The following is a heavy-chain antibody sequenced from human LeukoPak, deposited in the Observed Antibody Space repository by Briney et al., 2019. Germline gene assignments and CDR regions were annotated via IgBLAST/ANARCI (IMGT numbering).Heavy chain of an antibody. D-gene: IGHD2-21*02. CDR1: GFTFSNYA. CDR2: ISGSGGNT. Sequence: GGSRRLSCAASGFTFSNYAMSWVRQAPGKGLEWLSVISGSGGNTHYADSVKGRLTISRDTSKDTLYLQIDSLTTDDTAIYYCARRTITAGGDCLDYWGQGTLITVSS. V-gene: IGHV3-23*01. J-gene: IGHJ4*02. CDR3: ARRTITAGGDCLDY.